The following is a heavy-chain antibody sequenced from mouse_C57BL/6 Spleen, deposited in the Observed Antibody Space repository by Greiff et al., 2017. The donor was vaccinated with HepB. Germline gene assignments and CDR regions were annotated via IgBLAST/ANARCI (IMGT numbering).Heavy chain of an antibody. CDR1: GYTFTDYN. Sequence: VQLQQSGPELVKPGASVKIPCKASGYTFTDYNMDWVKQSHGKSLEWIGDINPNNGGTIYNQKFKGKATLTVDKSSSTAYMELRSLTSEDTAVYYCARWDGPELGDYFDYWGQGTTLTVSS. V-gene: IGHV1-18*01. CDR2: INPNNGGT. J-gene: IGHJ2*01. CDR3: ARWDGPELGDYFDY. D-gene: IGHD2-3*01.